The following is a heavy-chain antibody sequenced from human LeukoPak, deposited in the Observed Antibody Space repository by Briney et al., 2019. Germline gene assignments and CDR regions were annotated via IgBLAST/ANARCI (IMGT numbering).Heavy chain of an antibody. CDR1: GFTFSSFT. CDR2: ISSTSTYI. J-gene: IGHJ4*02. CDR3: ARPLVGDALDY. Sequence: NAGGSLRLSCAASGFTFSSFTMNWVRQAPGKGLEWVSSISSTSTYIHYADSVKGRFTISRDNAKNSLYLQMNSLRAEDTAVYYCARPLVGDALDYWGQGTLVTVSS. V-gene: IGHV3-21*01. D-gene: IGHD1-26*01.